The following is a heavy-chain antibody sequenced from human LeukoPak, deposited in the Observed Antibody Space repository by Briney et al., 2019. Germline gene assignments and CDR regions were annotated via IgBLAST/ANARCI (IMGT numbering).Heavy chain of an antibody. CDR3: ASGYSSDYGGNTY. Sequence: GGSLRLSCAASGFTFSSYGMHWVRQAPGKGLEWVAFIRYDGSNKYYADSVKGRFTISRDNSKNTLYLQMNSLRAEDTAVYYCASGYSSDYGGNTYWGQGTLVTVSS. D-gene: IGHD4-23*01. CDR1: GFTFSSYG. V-gene: IGHV3-30*02. CDR2: IRYDGSNK. J-gene: IGHJ4*02.